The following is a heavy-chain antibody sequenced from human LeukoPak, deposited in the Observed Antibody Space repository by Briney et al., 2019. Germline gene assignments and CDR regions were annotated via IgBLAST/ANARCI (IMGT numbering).Heavy chain of an antibody. Sequence: SETLSLTCTVSGDSISSYYWSWIRQPPGKGLEWIGYISYSGTTNYNPSLRSRVTISLDTSKNQFSLKLTSVTVADTAVYYCARDPAKYGDYDYWGQGTLVTVSS. CDR1: GDSISSYY. CDR3: ARDPAKYGDYDY. V-gene: IGHV4-59*01. CDR2: ISYSGTT. D-gene: IGHD4-17*01. J-gene: IGHJ4*02.